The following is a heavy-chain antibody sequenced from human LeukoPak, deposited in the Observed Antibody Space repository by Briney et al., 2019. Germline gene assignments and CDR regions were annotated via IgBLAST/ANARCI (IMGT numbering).Heavy chain of an antibody. CDR3: ARDINPFAY. J-gene: IGHJ4*02. V-gene: IGHV3-23*01. Sequence: GGSLRLSCAASGFTFRTYAMNWVRQAPGKGLEWVSTISGSGGSTYYADSVKGRFTISRDNSKNTLYLQTNNLRAEDTALYFCARDINPFAYWGQGTLVTVSS. CDR1: GFTFRTYA. CDR2: ISGSGGST.